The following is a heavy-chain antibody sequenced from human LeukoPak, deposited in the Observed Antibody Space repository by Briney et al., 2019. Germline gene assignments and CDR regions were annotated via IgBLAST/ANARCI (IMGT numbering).Heavy chain of an antibody. Sequence: EASVKVSCKASGYTFTNYGISWVRQAPGQGLEWMGWISTCNGNADYAQRFQGRVTMTTDTSTSTSYMELRSLRSDDTAVYYCARGYGDYVRAFDMWGQGTMVTASS. CDR1: GYTFTNYG. D-gene: IGHD4-17*01. J-gene: IGHJ3*02. V-gene: IGHV1-18*01. CDR3: ARGYGDYVRAFDM. CDR2: ISTCNGNA.